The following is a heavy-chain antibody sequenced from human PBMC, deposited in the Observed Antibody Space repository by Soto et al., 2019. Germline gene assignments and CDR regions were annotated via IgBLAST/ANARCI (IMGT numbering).Heavy chain of an antibody. J-gene: IGHJ4*02. Sequence: PSETLSLTCTVSGGSISSYYWSWIRQPPGKGLDWIGYIYYSGSTNYNPSLKSGVTISVDTSNNQFSLKLSSVTAADTAVYYCARLYCSSTICYAHFDYWGQGTLVTVSS. V-gene: IGHV4-59*08. CDR1: GGSISSYY. CDR2: IYYSGST. CDR3: ARLYCSSTICYAHFDY. D-gene: IGHD2-2*01.